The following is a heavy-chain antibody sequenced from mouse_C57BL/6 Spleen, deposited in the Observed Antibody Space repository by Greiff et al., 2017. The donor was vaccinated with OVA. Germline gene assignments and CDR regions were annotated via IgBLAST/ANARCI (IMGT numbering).Heavy chain of an antibody. CDR2: INPNYGTT. CDR3: AMGYYGEWFAY. Sequence: EVKLQESGPELVKPGASVKISCKASGYSFTDYNMNWVKQSNGKSLEWIGVINPNYGTTSYNQKFKGKATLTVDQSSSTAYMQLNSLTSEDAAVYCCAMGYYGEWFAYWGQGTLVTVSA. J-gene: IGHJ3*01. V-gene: IGHV1-39*01. D-gene: IGHD1-1*01. CDR1: GYSFTDYN.